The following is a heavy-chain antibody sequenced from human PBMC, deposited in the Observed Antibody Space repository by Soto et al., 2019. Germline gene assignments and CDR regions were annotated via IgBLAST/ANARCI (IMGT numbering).Heavy chain of an antibody. CDR2: VRGDNGHT. Sequence: QVQLVQSGAEVKKPGASVKVSCKASGYTFTTHGISRVRQVPGQGLEWMGWVRGDNGHTNYAQSLQGRVTMTTDTSTNTAYMELSSLRSDDTAVYYCARDLGYCRSGTCYREWFDPWGQGTLVTVSS. CDR3: ARDLGYCRSGTCYREWFDP. V-gene: IGHV1-18*01. CDR1: GYTFTTHG. J-gene: IGHJ5*02. D-gene: IGHD2-15*01.